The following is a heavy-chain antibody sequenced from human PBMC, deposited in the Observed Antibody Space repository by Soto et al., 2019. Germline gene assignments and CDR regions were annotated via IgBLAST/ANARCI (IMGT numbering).Heavy chain of an antibody. J-gene: IGHJ4*02. CDR3: ATRGHGFSPTNCGYQGKNYYFAY. Sequence: SWKVSCKGAGYRVTVLILHWVRQVTGKGLEWMGGFDPEDGETIYAQKFQGRVTMTEDTSTDTAYMEMRSLRSEDTAEYYCATRGHGFSPTNCGYQGKNYYFAYWGQRTLVTVS. V-gene: IGHV1-24*01. D-gene: IGHD7-27*01. CDR2: FDPEDGET. CDR1: GYRVTVLI.